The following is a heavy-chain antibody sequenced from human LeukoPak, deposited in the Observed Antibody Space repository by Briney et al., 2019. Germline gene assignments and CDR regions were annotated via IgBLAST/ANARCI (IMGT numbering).Heavy chain of an antibody. V-gene: IGHV3-23*01. D-gene: IGHD6-19*01. CDR1: GFTFSSYA. Sequence: TGGSLRLSCAASGFTFSSYAMSWVRQAPGKGLEWVSAISGSGGSTYYADSVKGRFTISRDNSKNTLYLQMNSLRAEDTAVYYCAKEEQWLVHVSAADYWGQGTLVTVSS. CDR3: AKEEQWLVHVSAADY. CDR2: ISGSGGST. J-gene: IGHJ4*02.